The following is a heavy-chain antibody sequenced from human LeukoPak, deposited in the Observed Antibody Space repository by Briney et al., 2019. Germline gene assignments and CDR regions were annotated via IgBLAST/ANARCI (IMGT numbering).Heavy chain of an antibody. CDR2: ISYDGSNK. D-gene: IGHD2-15*01. V-gene: IGHV3-30-3*01. CDR3: AREPSDIVVAYYYYGMDV. Sequence: PGRSLRLSCAASGFTFSSYAMHWVRQAPGEGLEWVAVISYDGSNKYYADSVKGRFTISRDNSKNTLYLQMNSLRAEDTAVYYCAREPSDIVVAYYYYGMDVWGQGTTVTVSS. J-gene: IGHJ6*02. CDR1: GFTFSSYA.